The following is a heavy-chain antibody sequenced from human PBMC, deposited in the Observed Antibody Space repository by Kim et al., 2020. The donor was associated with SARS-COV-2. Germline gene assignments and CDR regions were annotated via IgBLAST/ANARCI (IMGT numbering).Heavy chain of an antibody. V-gene: IGHV4-39*07. CDR3: ARGGMVRGVIMDYYYYGMDV. Sequence: SETLSLICTVSGGSISSSSYYWGWIRQPPGKGLEWIGSIYYSGSTYYNPSLKSRVTISVDTSKNHFSLKLSSVTAADTAVYYCARGGMVRGVIMDYYYYGMDVWGQGTTVTVSS. D-gene: IGHD3-10*01. CDR2: IYYSGST. J-gene: IGHJ6*02. CDR1: GGSISSSSYY.